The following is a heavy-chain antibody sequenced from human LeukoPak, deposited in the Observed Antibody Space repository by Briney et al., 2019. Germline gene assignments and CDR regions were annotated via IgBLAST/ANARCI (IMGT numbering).Heavy chain of an antibody. V-gene: IGHV1-69*13. Sequence: GASVKVSCKASGGTFSSYAISWGRQAPGQGLEWMGGIIPIFGTANYAQKFQGRVTITADESTSTAYMELSSLRSEDTAVYYCARKGYCSGGSCYLDAFDIWGQGTIVTVSS. J-gene: IGHJ3*02. D-gene: IGHD2-15*01. CDR2: IIPIFGTA. CDR3: ARKGYCSGGSCYLDAFDI. CDR1: GGTFSSYA.